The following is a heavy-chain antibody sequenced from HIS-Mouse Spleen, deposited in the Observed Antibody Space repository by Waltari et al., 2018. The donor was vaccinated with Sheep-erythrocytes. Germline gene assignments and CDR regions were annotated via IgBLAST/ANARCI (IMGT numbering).Heavy chain of an antibody. Sequence: QVQLQESGPGLVKPSETLSLTCTVSGYSISSGYYCGWIRQPPGKGLEWIGSIYHSGSTYYNPSLKSRVTISVETSKNQFSLKLGSLTAADTAVYYCARDASSSSFDYWGQGTLVTVSS. J-gene: IGHJ4*02. CDR2: IYHSGST. CDR1: GYSISSGYY. V-gene: IGHV4-38-2*02. CDR3: ARDASSSSFDY. D-gene: IGHD6-6*01.